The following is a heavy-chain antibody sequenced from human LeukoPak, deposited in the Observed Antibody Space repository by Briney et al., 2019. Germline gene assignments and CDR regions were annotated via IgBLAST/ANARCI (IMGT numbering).Heavy chain of an antibody. D-gene: IGHD1-26*01. CDR1: GFTFTSYW. J-gene: IGHJ3*02. V-gene: IGHV3-74*03. Sequence: PGGSLRLSCAASGFTFTSYWMHWVRQAPGKGLVLVSRINTDGSGTTYADSVKGRFTISRDNAKNTLSLQMNSLRAEDTAVYYCARGGSPPEALGDTFDIWGQGTMVTVSS. CDR3: ARGGSPPEALGDTFDI. CDR2: INTDGSGT.